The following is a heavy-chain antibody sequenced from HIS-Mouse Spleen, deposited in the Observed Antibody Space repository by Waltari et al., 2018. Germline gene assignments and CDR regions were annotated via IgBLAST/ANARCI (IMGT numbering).Heavy chain of an antibody. CDR3: ARGFVDTAMVDY. Sequence: QVQLVESGGGVVQPGRSLRLSCAASGFTFSSSAMPWVRQAPGKGLEWVAVISYDGSNKYYADSVKGRFTISRDNSKNTLYLQMNSLRAEDTAVYYCARGFVDTAMVDYWGQGTLVTVSS. CDR1: GFTFSSSA. J-gene: IGHJ4*02. D-gene: IGHD5-18*01. V-gene: IGHV3-30-3*01. CDR2: ISYDGSNK.